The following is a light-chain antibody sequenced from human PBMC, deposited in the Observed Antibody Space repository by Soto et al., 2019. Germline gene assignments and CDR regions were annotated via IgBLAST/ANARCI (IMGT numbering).Light chain of an antibody. J-gene: IGKJ2*01. Sequence: DIQMTQSPYSLSASLGDSVTITCRASQNIRTYLNWYQQKPGRAPKLLIHSASALPSGVPSRFSCSGSGTEFTLTMSGLQPEDFASYYCQQGHSTPYTFGQGTKVEIK. CDR3: QQGHSTPYT. CDR2: SAS. V-gene: IGKV1-39*01. CDR1: QNIRTY.